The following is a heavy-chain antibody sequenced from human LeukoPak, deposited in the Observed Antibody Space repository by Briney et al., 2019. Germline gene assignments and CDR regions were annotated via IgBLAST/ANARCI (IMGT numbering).Heavy chain of an antibody. CDR1: GYRFTNYW. CDR3: ARHTSSWYSASSSGMDV. D-gene: IGHD6-13*01. V-gene: IGHV5-51*01. CDR2: IYPGDSDA. J-gene: IGHJ6*02. Sequence: GESLQISCEGSGYRFTNYWIAWVRQLPGKGLEWMGFIYPGDSDARYSPSFQGQVTISADKSINTVYLQWNSLKASDSAMYYCARHTSSWYSASSSGMDVWGQGTTVTVSS.